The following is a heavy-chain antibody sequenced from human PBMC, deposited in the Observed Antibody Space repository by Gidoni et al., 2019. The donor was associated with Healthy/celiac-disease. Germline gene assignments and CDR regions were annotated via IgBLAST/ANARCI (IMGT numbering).Heavy chain of an antibody. J-gene: IGHJ4*02. CDR1: GFTFSNAW. CDR2: IKSKTDGGTT. Sequence: EVQLVESGGGLVKPGGSLRLSCAASGFTFSNAWMSWGRQAPGKGLEWVGRIKSKTDGGTTDYAAPVKGRFTISRDDSKNTLYLQMNSLKTEDTAVYYCTTYYSNYDFDYWGQGTLVTVSS. D-gene: IGHD4-4*01. V-gene: IGHV3-15*01. CDR3: TTYYSNYDFDY.